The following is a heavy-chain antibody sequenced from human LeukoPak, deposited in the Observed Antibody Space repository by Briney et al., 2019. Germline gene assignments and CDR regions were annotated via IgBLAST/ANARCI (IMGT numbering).Heavy chain of an antibody. V-gene: IGHV1-18*01. Sequence: ASVKVSCKASVYTFTRYGISWVRQAPGQGLEWMGWISADKGNTNYAQKIQGRVTMTTDTSTSTAYMELRSLRSDDTAVYYCARYCSSTSCSNYYYYYMDVWGKGTTVTVSS. CDR2: ISADKGNT. J-gene: IGHJ6*03. CDR1: VYTFTRYG. CDR3: ARYCSSTSCSNYYYYYMDV. D-gene: IGHD2-2*01.